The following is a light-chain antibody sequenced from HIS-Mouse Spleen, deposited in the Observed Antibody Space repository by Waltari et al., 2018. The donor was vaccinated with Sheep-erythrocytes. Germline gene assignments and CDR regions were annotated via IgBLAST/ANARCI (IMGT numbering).Light chain of an antibody. Sequence: QSALTQPASVSGSPGQSITISCTGTSSDVGSYNLVSWYQQHPGKAPKLMIYEGSKRPSGVSTCCSGSKSGNTASLTISGLQAEDEADYYCCSYAGSSTFVFGTGTKVTVL. V-gene: IGLV2-23*01. CDR1: SSDVGSYNL. J-gene: IGLJ1*01. CDR2: EGS. CDR3: CSYAGSSTFV.